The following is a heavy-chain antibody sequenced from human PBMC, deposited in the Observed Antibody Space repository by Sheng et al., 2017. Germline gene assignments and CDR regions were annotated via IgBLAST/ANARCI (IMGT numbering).Heavy chain of an antibody. CDR1: GFTFSSYA. CDR3: AKDQGYPSSRIAVAGSFDY. Sequence: EVQLVESGGGLVQPGGSLRPSCAASGFTFSSYAMSWVRQAPGKGLEWVSAISGSGGSTYYADSVKGRFTISRDNSKNTLYLQMNSLRAEDTAVYYCAKDQGYPSSRIAVAGSFDYWGQGTLVTVSS. CDR2: ISGSGGST. J-gene: IGHJ4*02. V-gene: IGHV3-23*04. D-gene: IGHD6-19*01.